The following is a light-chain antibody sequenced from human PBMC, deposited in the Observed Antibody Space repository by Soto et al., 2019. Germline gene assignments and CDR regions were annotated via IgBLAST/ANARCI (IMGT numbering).Light chain of an antibody. CDR3: TSYTSDSSVI. V-gene: IGLV2-14*03. CDR1: SSDIGGYRY. CDR2: DVT. J-gene: IGLJ2*01. Sequence: QSALTQPASVSGSPGQSVTISCTGTSSDIGGYRYVSWYQQRPGKAPKLMIHDVTNRPSGVSDRFSGSKSGNPASLTISGLQAEDEADYYCTSYTSDSSVIFGGGTKVTVL.